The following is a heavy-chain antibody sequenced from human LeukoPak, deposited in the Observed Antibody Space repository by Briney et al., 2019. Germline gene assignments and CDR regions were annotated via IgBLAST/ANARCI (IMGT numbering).Heavy chain of an antibody. Sequence: GGSLRLSCAASGFTFSSYWMSWVRQAPGKGLEWVANIKQDGSEKYYVDSVKGRFTISRDNAKNLLYLQMNSLRAEDTAVYYCARDSGITIFGVVTAPDYWGQGTLVTVSS. CDR2: IKQDGSEK. CDR1: GFTFSSYW. D-gene: IGHD3-3*01. CDR3: ARDSGITIFGVVTAPDY. V-gene: IGHV3-7*01. J-gene: IGHJ4*02.